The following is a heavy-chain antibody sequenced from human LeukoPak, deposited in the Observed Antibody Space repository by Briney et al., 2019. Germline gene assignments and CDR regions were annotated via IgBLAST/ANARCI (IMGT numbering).Heavy chain of an antibody. CDR1: GFTFSTYG. V-gene: IGHV3-33*01. J-gene: IGHJ4*02. Sequence: PGGSLRLSCTASGFTFSTYGMHWVRQAPGKGLEWVAVIWYDGSNKYYADSVKGRITISRDNSANTLYLQMNSLRAEDTAVYYCARDGSPLIEYYFDYWGQGTLVAVSS. CDR2: IWYDGSNK. CDR3: ARDGSPLIEYYFDY.